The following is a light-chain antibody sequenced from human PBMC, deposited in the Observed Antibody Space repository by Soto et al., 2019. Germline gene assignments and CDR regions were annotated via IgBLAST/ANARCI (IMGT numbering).Light chain of an antibody. CDR3: KQYNDWSPFT. CDR2: EAS. J-gene: IGKJ4*01. Sequence: EIVMTQSPATLSVSPGERATLSCRASQSVSRKLAWYQQKPGQAPRLLIYEASIRATGIPARFTGSGSGTEFTLTISSLQSEDFAIYYCKQYNDWSPFTFGGGPQVEIK. V-gene: IGKV3-15*01. CDR1: QSVSRK.